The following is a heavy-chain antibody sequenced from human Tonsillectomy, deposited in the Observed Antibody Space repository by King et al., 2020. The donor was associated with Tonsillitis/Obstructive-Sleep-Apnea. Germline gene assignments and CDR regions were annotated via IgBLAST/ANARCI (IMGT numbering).Heavy chain of an antibody. J-gene: IGHJ6*02. CDR3: ARLDYDILTGDYYGMDV. D-gene: IGHD3-9*01. Sequence: VQLVESGGGLVQPGGSLRLSCAASGFTFSSYDMLWVRQPTGKGLEWVSAIGSAGDTYYPGSVKGRFTISRENVKNYLYLHMNSLRAGDTAVYYCARLDYDILTGDYYGMDVWGQGTTVTVSS. CDR2: IGSAGDT. V-gene: IGHV3-13*01. CDR1: GFTFSSYD.